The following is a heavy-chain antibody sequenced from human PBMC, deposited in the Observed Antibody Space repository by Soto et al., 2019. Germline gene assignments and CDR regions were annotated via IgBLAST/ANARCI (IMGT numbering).Heavy chain of an antibody. J-gene: IGHJ4*02. CDR1: GFTFTSSA. Sequence: GASVKVFCKASGFTFTSSAVQWVRQARGQRLEWIGWIVVGSGNTNYAQKFQERVTITRDMSTSTAYMELSSLRSEDTAVFYCAASDRLYGDVPLYFDYWGQGTLVTVSS. CDR3: AASDRLYGDVPLYFDY. CDR2: IVVGSGNT. D-gene: IGHD4-17*01. V-gene: IGHV1-58*01.